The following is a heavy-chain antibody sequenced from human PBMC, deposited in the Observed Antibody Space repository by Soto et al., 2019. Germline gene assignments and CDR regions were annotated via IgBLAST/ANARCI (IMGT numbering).Heavy chain of an antibody. V-gene: IGHV4-34*01. D-gene: IGHD3-3*01. Sequence: SETLSLTCAVSGGSFSGYYWSWIRQPPGKGLEWIGEINHSGSTNYNPSLKSRVTISVDTSKNQFSLKLSSVTAADTAVYYCASSGGFWSGYYTGRRTKNFDYWGQGTLVTVSS. J-gene: IGHJ4*02. CDR1: GGSFSGYY. CDR2: INHSGST. CDR3: ASSGGFWSGYYTGRRTKNFDY.